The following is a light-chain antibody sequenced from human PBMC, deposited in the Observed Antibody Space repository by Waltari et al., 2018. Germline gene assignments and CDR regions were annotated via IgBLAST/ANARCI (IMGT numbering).Light chain of an antibody. V-gene: IGLV2-8*01. CDR2: EVT. Sequence: QSALTQPPSASGSPGQSVTISCTGPTSDVAGYNYVSWYQQHPGKAPKLIISEVTKRPSGVPDRFSGSKSGNTASLTVSGLQAEDEADYYCSSYAHSNTVVFGGGTRLTVL. CDR1: TSDVAGYNY. J-gene: IGLJ2*01. CDR3: SSYAHSNTVV.